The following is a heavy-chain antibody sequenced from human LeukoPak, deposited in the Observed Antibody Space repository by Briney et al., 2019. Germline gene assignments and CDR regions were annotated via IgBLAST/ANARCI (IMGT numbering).Heavy chain of an antibody. Sequence: PSETLSLTCTVSGCSISSGSHYWSWIRQPAGKGLEWIGRISSSGSTNYNPSLKSRVTISVDTSKNQFSLKLNSVTAADTAVYYCARWYYYVSTGYYYYFDYWGQGTLVTVSS. CDR3: ARWYYYVSTGYYYYFDY. CDR2: ISSSGST. J-gene: IGHJ4*02. D-gene: IGHD3-22*01. CDR1: GCSISSGSHY. V-gene: IGHV4-61*02.